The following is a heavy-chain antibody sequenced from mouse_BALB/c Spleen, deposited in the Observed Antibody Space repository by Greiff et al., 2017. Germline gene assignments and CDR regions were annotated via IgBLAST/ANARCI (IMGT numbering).Heavy chain of an antibody. CDR1: GFTFSSYT. D-gene: IGHD1-1*01. CDR2: ISSGGSYT. CDR3: TREGYYGSRSYFDY. V-gene: IGHV5-6-4*01. J-gene: IGHJ2*01. Sequence: DVKLVESGGGLVKPGGSLKLSCAASGFTFSSYTMSWVRQTPEKRLEWVATISSGGSYTYYPDSVKGRFTISRDNAKNTLYLQMSSLKSEDTAMYYCTREGYYGSRSYFDYWGQGTTLTVSS.